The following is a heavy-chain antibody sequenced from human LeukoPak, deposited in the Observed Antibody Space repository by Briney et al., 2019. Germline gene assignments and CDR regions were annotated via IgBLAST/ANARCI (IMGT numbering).Heavy chain of an antibody. V-gene: IGHV4-39*07. Sequence: SETLSLTCTVSGGSISSSSYYWGWIRQPPGKGLEWIGSIYYSGSSNYNPFLKSRIPILEDRSKNQFSLELSSVTAADTAVYYCARGEAGYYDSSGYYGYYFDYWGQGTLVTVSS. CDR2: IYYSGSS. CDR3: ARGEAGYYDSSGYYGYYFDY. D-gene: IGHD3-22*01. CDR1: GGSISSSSYY. J-gene: IGHJ4*02.